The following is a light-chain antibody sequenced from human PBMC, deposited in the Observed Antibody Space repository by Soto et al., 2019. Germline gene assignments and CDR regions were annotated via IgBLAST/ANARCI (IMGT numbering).Light chain of an antibody. CDR3: QTWGTGIRV. J-gene: IGLJ3*02. V-gene: IGLV4-69*01. CDR2: LNSDGSH. CDR1: SGHSSYA. Sequence: QPVLTQSPSASASLGDSVKLTCTLSSGHSSYAIAWHQQQPEKGPRYLMKLNSDGSHSKGDGIPDRFSGSSSGAERYLTISSLQSEDEADYYCQTWGTGIRVFGGGTKLTVL.